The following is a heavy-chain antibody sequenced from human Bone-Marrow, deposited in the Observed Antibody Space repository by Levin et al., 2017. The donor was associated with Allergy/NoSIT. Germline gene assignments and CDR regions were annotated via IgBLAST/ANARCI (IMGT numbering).Heavy chain of an antibody. Sequence: PGGSLRLSCVASGFTFSTYGMHWVRQAPGKGLEWVAVISYDGSNEYYTDSVKGRFTVSRDNSRNTLYLQMNSLRAEDTAIYYCAKDFNIVLPTNSPREATVTTSRSVSLGFDYWGQGALVTVSS. CDR1: GFTFSTYG. CDR3: AKDFNIVLPTNSPREATVTTSRSVSLGFDY. D-gene: IGHD4-17*01. J-gene: IGHJ4*02. V-gene: IGHV3-30*18. CDR2: ISYDGSNE.